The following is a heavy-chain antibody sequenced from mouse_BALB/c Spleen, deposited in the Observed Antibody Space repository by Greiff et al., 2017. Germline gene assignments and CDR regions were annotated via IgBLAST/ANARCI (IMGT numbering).Heavy chain of an antibody. CDR3: ARSVRRGYYFDY. V-gene: IGHV14-3*02. D-gene: IGHD2-14*01. J-gene: IGHJ2*01. CDR2: IDPANGNT. CDR1: GFNIKDTY. Sequence: VQLQQSGAELVKPGASVKLSCTASGFNIKDTYMHWVKQRPEQGLEWIGRIDPANGNTKYDPKFQGKATITADTSSNTAYLQLSSLTSEDTAVYYCARSVRRGYYFDYWGQGTTLTVSS.